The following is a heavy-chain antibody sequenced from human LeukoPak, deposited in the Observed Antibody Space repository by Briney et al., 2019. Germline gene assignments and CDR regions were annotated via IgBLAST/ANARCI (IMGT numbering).Heavy chain of an antibody. CDR3: ARGHLGSSGYGMDV. Sequence: PGGSLRLSCAASGFTFSSYAMSWVRQAPGKGLEWVSSISVSGTYTYYADSVKGQFTISRDDSKNSLYLQMNSLKTEDTAVYYCARGHLGSSGYGMDVWGQGITVTVYS. V-gene: IGHV3-23*01. J-gene: IGHJ6*02. CDR2: ISVSGTYT. CDR1: GFTFSSYA. D-gene: IGHD2-15*01.